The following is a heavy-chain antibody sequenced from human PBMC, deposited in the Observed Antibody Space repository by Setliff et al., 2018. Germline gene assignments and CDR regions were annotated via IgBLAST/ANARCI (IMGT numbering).Heavy chain of an antibody. V-gene: IGHV4-34*01. J-gene: IGHJ6*02. CDR3: ARDQWVRSPPLYFSYSMDV. D-gene: IGHD5-12*01. Sequence: PSETLSLTCVVYGDSFSDYYWSWIRQPPGKGLEWIEEINHRGSTNYSPSLRSRVTMSVDTSKKQFSLKLTSVTAADTAVYHCARDQWVRSPPLYFSYSMDVWGQGTTVTVSS. CDR1: GDSFSDYY. CDR2: INHRGST.